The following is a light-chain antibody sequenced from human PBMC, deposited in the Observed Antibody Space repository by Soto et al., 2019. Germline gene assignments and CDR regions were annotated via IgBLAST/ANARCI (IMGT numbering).Light chain of an antibody. CDR3: QQYNNWPET. CDR1: QSVNRN. CDR2: ASS. Sequence: EIVMTQSPCTLSVSPGERATLSCRASQSVNRNLAWYQQKPGQAPRLLIYASSTRATGIPARFSGSGSGTEFTLTISSLQSEDFAVYCCQQYNNWPETFGQGTKVEIK. V-gene: IGKV3-15*01. J-gene: IGKJ1*01.